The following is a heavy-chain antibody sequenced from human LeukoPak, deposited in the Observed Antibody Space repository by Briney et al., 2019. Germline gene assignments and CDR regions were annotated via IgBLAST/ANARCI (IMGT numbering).Heavy chain of an antibody. CDR1: GYTFNSYG. J-gene: IGHJ6*03. V-gene: IGHV1-18*01. CDR2: ISAYNGYT. CDR3: ARGTRGYSYGDYFHYMDV. Sequence: GASVKVSCKASGYTFNSYGLTWVRQAPGKEREGVGWISAYNGYTKYARKVKGRVTMTTDTSTSTAYMELRSLRSDDTAVYYCARGTRGYSYGDYFHYMDVWGKGTTVTVSS. D-gene: IGHD5-18*01.